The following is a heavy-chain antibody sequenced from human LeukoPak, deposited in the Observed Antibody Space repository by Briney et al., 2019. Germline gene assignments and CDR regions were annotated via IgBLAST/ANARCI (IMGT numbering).Heavy chain of an antibody. CDR2: IRYDGSNK. CDR1: EFTFSSYG. J-gene: IGHJ4*02. D-gene: IGHD1-26*01. CDR3: AREVGATQKFDY. V-gene: IGHV3-30*02. Sequence: GGSLRLSCAASEFTFSSYGMHWVRQAPGKGLEWVAFIRYDGSNKYYADSVKGRFTISRDNSKNTLYLQMNSLRAEDTAVYYCAREVGATQKFDYWGQGTLVTVSS.